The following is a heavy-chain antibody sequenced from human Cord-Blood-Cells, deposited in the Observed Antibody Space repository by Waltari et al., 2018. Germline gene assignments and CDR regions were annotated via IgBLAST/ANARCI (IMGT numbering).Heavy chain of an antibody. CDR2: INHSGST. D-gene: IGHD4-17*01. CDR1: GGSFSGYY. V-gene: IGHV4-34*01. CDR3: ARGRDYGGNVCYGMDV. J-gene: IGHJ6*02. Sequence: QVQLQQWGAGLVKPSETLPLTCAVYGGSFSGYYWSWIRPPPGKGLEWIGEINHSGSTNSNPSLKSRVTISVDTSKNQFSLKLSSVTAADTAVYYCARGRDYGGNVCYGMDVWGQGTTVTVSS.